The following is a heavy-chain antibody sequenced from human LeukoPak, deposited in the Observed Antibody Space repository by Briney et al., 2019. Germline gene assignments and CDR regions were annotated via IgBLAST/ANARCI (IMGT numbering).Heavy chain of an antibody. Sequence: TGGSLRLSCAASGFTVSSNYMSWVRQAPGKGLEWVSYISSSGSTIYYADSVKGRFTISRDNAKNSLYLQMNSLRAEDTAVYYCARDRSGYYPDHFDYWGQGTLVTVSS. CDR2: ISSSGSTI. V-gene: IGHV3-11*01. J-gene: IGHJ4*02. CDR3: ARDRSGYYPDHFDY. D-gene: IGHD3-22*01. CDR1: GFTVSSNY.